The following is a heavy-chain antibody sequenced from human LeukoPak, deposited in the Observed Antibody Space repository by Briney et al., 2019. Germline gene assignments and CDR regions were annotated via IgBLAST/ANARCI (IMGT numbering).Heavy chain of an antibody. V-gene: IGHV3-48*01. CDR3: ARDLVGESHYLPNAFDI. Sequence: GGSLRLSCAASGFTFSSYSMNWVRQAPGKGLEWVSYISSSSSTIYYADSVKGRFTISRDNAKNSLYLQMNSLRAEDTAVYYCARDLVGESHYLPNAFDIWGQGTMVTVSS. CDR1: GFTFSSYS. CDR2: ISSSSSTI. J-gene: IGHJ3*02. D-gene: IGHD3-10*01.